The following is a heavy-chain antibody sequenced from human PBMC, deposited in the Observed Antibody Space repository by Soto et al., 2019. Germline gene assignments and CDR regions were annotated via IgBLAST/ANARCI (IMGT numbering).Heavy chain of an antibody. Sequence: QVQLVESGGGVVQPGRSLRLSCAASGFTFRTSGMHWVRQAPGKGLEWVGFISYEGSSKYYADSVKGRFTIARDNSKNTMYLQMSSLRGEDTAVYYCAKEIAVAGDPFYYFGLEVWGQGNTVTVSS. J-gene: IGHJ6*02. CDR2: ISYEGSSK. CDR1: GFTFRTSG. V-gene: IGHV3-30*18. CDR3: AKEIAVAGDPFYYFGLEV. D-gene: IGHD6-13*01.